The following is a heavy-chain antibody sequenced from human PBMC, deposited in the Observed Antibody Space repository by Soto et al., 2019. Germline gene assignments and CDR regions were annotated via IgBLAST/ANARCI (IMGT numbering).Heavy chain of an antibody. CDR2: INHSGST. D-gene: IGHD6-13*01. Sequence: QVQLQQWGAGLLKPSETLSLTCGVYGGSFSGYYWSWIRQPPGKGLEWIGEINHSGSTNYNIPSLKSRVTISVDTSKNQFSLKLSSVTAADTAVYYCARQFKGIAMRDYWGQGTLVTVSS. V-gene: IGHV4-34*01. CDR3: ARQFKGIAMRDY. CDR1: GGSFSGYY. J-gene: IGHJ4*02.